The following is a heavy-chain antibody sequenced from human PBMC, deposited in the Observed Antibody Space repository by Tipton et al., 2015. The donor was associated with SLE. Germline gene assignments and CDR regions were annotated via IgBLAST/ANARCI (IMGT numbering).Heavy chain of an antibody. Sequence: TLSLTCSVSGGSISSHYWTWIRQPPGKRLEWIGYIYYSGSTNYNPSLKSRVTISVDTSKNQFSLKLSSVTAADTAVYYCARLDIVFTSGWFDPWGQGTLVTVSS. CDR2: IYYSGST. J-gene: IGHJ5*02. CDR3: ARLDIVFTSGWFDP. CDR1: GGSISSHY. V-gene: IGHV4-59*11. D-gene: IGHD2-15*01.